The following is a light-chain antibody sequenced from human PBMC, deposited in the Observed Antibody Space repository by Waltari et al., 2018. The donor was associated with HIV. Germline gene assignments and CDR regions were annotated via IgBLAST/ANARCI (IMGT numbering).Light chain of an antibody. V-gene: IGLV1-40*01. CDR2: ASP. Sequence: QSVLTQPPSVSGAPGQRVTISCSGSRSNIGAPYDVHWYQQLPGVAPKLLIYASPKRPAGVPDRFSGSRSGTSASLAITGLQPEDEAGYYCQSYDSGLSASVFGGGTQLTVL. J-gene: IGLJ2*01. CDR1: RSNIGAPYD. CDR3: QSYDSGLSASV.